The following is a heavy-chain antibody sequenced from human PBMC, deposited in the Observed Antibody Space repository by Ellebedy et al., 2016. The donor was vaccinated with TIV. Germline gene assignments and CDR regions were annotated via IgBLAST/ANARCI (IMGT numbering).Heavy chain of an antibody. CDR3: ARADFYYGVDV. CDR1: GFTFNKYY. CDR2: IASSGRDI. Sequence: GESLKISCAASGFTFNKYYMSWIRQAPGKGLEWVASIASSGRDIYYADSVKGRFTISRDNAKNSLSLQMNSLRAGDTAVYYCARADFYYGVDVWGQGTTVTVSS. J-gene: IGHJ6*02. V-gene: IGHV3-11*01.